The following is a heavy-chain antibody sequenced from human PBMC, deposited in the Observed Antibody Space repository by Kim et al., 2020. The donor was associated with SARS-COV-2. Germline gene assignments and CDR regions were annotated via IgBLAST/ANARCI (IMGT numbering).Heavy chain of an antibody. J-gene: IGHJ5*02. CDR3: ARDLTIFGVVIVPSWFDP. Sequence: SETLSLTCTVSGDSITGYYWAWIRQPAGKGLEWIGRITTSGNTNYNPSLKSRVTMSVDTSKNQFSLKLSSVTAADTAVYYCARDLTIFGVVIVPSWFDP. CDR1: GDSITGYY. CDR2: ITTSGNT. D-gene: IGHD3-3*01. V-gene: IGHV4-4*07.